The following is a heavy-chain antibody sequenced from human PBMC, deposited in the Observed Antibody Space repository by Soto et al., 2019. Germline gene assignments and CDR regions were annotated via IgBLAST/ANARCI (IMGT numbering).Heavy chain of an antibody. J-gene: IGHJ3*02. D-gene: IGHD3-10*01. CDR2: IYSGGST. CDR1: GFTVSSNY. CDR3: ATLPPSGAFDI. V-gene: IGHV3-66*01. Sequence: GGSLRLSCAASGFTVSSNYMSWVRQAPGKGLEWVSVIYSGGSTYYADSVKGRFTISRDNSKNTLYLQMNSLRAEDTAVYYCATLPPSGAFDIWGQGTMVTVSS.